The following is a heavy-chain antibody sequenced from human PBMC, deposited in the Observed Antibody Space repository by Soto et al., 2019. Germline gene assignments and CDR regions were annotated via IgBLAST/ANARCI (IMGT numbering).Heavy chain of an antibody. D-gene: IGHD6-19*01. J-gene: IGHJ6*02. CDR1: GYSFTNYW. V-gene: IGHV5-51*01. CDR3: ARQPSNGQWYV. CDR2: IYPGDSDI. Sequence: GESLKISCKGSGYSFTNYWIGWVSQMPGKGLEWMAIIYPGDSDIRYNPSFQGQVTISADKSISTAYLQWNSLKASDTAMYYCARQPSNGQWYVWGPGTTVTVSS.